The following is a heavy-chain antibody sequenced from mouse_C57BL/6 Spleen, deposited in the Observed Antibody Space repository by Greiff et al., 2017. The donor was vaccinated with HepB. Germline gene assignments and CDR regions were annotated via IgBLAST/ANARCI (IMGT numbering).Heavy chain of an antibody. J-gene: IGHJ3*01. D-gene: IGHD2-3*01. CDR1: GYTFTSYW. CDR2: IDPSDSET. CDR3: ARSYDGYYNGFAY. Sequence: QVQLKQPGAELVRPGSSVKLSCKASGYTFTSYWMHWVKQRPIQGLEWIGNIDPSDSETHYNQKFKDKATLTVDKSSSTAYMQLSSLTSEDSAVYYCARSYDGYYNGFAYWGQGTLVTVSA. V-gene: IGHV1-52*01.